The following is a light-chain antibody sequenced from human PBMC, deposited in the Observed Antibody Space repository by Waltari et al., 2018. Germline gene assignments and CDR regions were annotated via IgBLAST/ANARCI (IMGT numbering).Light chain of an antibody. CDR1: QTVLYSSNNKNF. Sequence: DIVMTQSPDSLAVSLGERATINCKSSQTVLYSSNNKNFLAWYRQKAGQPPKLLINWASTREFGVPDRFSGRGSGTDFTLTISSLQAEDVAVYYCQQYYRTPPTFGQGTKLEIK. CDR3: QQYYRTPPT. CDR2: WAS. J-gene: IGKJ2*01. V-gene: IGKV4-1*01.